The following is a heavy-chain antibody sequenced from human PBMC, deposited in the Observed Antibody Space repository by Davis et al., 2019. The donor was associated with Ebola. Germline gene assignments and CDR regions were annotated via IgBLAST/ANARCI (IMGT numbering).Heavy chain of an antibody. CDR2: IYHSGST. CDR1: GGYISGYY. V-gene: IGHV4-38-2*02. J-gene: IGHJ4*02. D-gene: IGHD5-18*01. CDR3: ARAQLWLHY. Sequence: SETLSLTCTVSGGYISGYYWGWIRQPPGKGLEWIGSIYHSGSTYYNPSLKSRVTISVDTSKNQFSLKLSSVTAADTAVYYCARAQLWLHYWGQGTLVTVSS.